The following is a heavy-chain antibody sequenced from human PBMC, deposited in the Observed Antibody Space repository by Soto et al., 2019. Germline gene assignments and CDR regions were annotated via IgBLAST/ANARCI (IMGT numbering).Heavy chain of an antibody. D-gene: IGHD1-26*01. J-gene: IGHJ6*02. CDR3: TTSPHRDSERVFV. CDR2: IKQDGTEK. V-gene: IGHV3-7*01. Sequence: GSLRLSCAASGXTLSTYGMSWVRLTPGKGLEWVANIKQDGTEKYYVDSVRGRLTVSRDNAKRSLYLQMNSLRVEDTDVYYCTTSPHRDSERVFVWGQGTTGTVS. CDR1: GXTLSTYG.